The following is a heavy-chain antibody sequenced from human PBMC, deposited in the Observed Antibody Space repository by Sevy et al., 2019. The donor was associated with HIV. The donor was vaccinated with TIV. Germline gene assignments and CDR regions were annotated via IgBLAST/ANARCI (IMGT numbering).Heavy chain of an antibody. Sequence: GGSLRLSCAASGFTFNNYAMNWVRQAPGKGLEWVSAISGSGFSTYYADSVKGRFTFSSENSKTTLYLQMNSLRAEDTAVDYCAKDRFDGSGYYPEGAFDIWGQGTMVTVSS. CDR2: ISGSGFST. CDR1: GFTFNNYA. V-gene: IGHV3-23*01. J-gene: IGHJ3*02. D-gene: IGHD3-22*01. CDR3: AKDRFDGSGYYPEGAFDI.